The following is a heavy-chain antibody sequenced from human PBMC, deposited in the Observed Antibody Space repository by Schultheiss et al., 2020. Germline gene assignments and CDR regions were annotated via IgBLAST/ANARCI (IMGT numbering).Heavy chain of an antibody. Sequence: AYVKVSCKASGGTFSSYAISWVRQAPGQGLEWMGGINPNSGGTNYAQKFQGRVTMTRDTSISTAYMELSSLRSEDTAVYYCARYSPHPYWYFDLWGQGTTVTVSS. CDR1: GGTFSSYA. J-gene: IGHJ6*02. CDR2: INPNSGGT. V-gene: IGHV1-2*02. D-gene: IGHD2-8*02. CDR3: ARYSPHPYWYFDL.